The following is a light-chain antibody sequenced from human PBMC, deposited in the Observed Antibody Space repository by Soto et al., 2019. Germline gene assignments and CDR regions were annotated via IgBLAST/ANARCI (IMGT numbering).Light chain of an antibody. CDR2: EVS. V-gene: IGLV2-8*01. Sequence: QSALTQPPSASGSPGQSVTISCTGTSSDVGGYNYVSWYQQHPGKAPKLMIYEVSKWPSGVPDRFSGSKFGNTASLTVSGLQAEDESDYYCTSYGGGKGVLFGGGTKLTVL. J-gene: IGLJ2*01. CDR3: TSYGGGKGVL. CDR1: SSDVGGYNY.